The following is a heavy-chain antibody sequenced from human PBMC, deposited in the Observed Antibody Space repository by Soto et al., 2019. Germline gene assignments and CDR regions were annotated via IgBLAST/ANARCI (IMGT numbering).Heavy chain of an antibody. CDR2: IHYSGATSFFP. V-gene: IGHV4-59*01. D-gene: IGHD6-13*01. CDR1: GGSMRNYF. CDR3: AAGEASSRNLAPYHLDF. J-gene: IGHJ4*02. Sequence: PSETLSLTCTVSGGSMRNYFWTWIRQPPGKGLEWIGYIHYSGATSFFPSYNPSLRGRVTISEDTSKSQFSLKLLSVTTADTAVYFCAAGEASSRNLAPYHLDFGGKGTLVTVPS.